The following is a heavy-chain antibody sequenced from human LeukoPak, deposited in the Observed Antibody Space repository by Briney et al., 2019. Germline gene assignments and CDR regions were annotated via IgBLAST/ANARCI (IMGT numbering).Heavy chain of an antibody. Sequence: GGSLRLSCAASGFTFSSYAMHWVRQAPGKGLEWVAVISYDGSNKYYADSVKGRFTISRDNSKNTLYLQMNSLRAEDTAVYYCASELYDSSGYYYFGENDYWGQGTLVTVSS. J-gene: IGHJ4*02. CDR3: ASELYDSSGYYYFGENDY. CDR1: GFTFSSYA. V-gene: IGHV3-30-3*01. D-gene: IGHD3-22*01. CDR2: ISYDGSNK.